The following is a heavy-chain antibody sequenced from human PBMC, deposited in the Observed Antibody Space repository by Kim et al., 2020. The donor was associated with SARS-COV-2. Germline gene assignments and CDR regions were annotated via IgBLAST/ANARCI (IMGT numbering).Heavy chain of an antibody. D-gene: IGHD2-21*02. CDR1: GFTFGDYA. Sequence: GGSLRLSCTASGFTFGDYAMSWFRQAPGKGLEWVGFIRSKAYGGTTEYAASVKGRFTISRDDSKSIAYLQMNSLKTEDTAVYYCTRDTVVLRRPVTAIPGLGENYYYGMDVWGQGTTVTVSS. V-gene: IGHV3-49*03. CDR3: TRDTVVLRRPVTAIPGLGENYYYGMDV. J-gene: IGHJ6*02. CDR2: IRSKAYGGTT.